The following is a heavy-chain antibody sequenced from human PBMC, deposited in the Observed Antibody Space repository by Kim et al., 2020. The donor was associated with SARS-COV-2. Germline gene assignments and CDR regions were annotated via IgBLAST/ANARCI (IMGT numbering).Heavy chain of an antibody. CDR2: IYYSGST. V-gene: IGHV4-39*01. CDR3: ARAFPLGYCSGGSCSHFDY. J-gene: IGHJ4*02. CDR1: GGSISSSSYY. D-gene: IGHD2-15*01. Sequence: SETLSLTCTVSGGSISSSSYYWGWIRQPPGKGLEWIGSIYYSGSTYYNPSLKSRVTISVDTSKNQFSLKLSSVTAADTAVYYCARAFPLGYCSGGSCSHFDYWGQGTLVTVSS.